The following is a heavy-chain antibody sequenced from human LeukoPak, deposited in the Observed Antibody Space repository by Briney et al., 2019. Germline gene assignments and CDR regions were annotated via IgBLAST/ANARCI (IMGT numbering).Heavy chain of an antibody. D-gene: IGHD5-12*01. CDR2: INPNSGGT. J-gene: IGHJ4*02. CDR1: GYTFTGYY. Sequence: GASVKVSCKASGYTFTGYYMHWVRQAPGQGLEWMGWINPNSGGTNYAQKFQGRVTMTRDTSISTAYMELSSLRSEDTAVYYCATALIVATMLSDYWGQGTLVTVSS. V-gene: IGHV1-2*02. CDR3: ATALIVATMLSDY.